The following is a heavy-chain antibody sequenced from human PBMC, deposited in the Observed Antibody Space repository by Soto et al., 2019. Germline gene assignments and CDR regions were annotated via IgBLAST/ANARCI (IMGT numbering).Heavy chain of an antibody. J-gene: IGHJ4*02. Sequence: QVQLVQSGAEVKKPGASVKVSCKASGYTFTSYAMHWVRQAPGQRLEWMGWINAGNGNTKYSQKFQGRVTITRDTSASTAYMELSSLRSEDMAVYYCARGVRYCSSTSCDDYWGQGTLVTVSS. V-gene: IGHV1-3*01. CDR2: INAGNGNT. D-gene: IGHD2-2*01. CDR1: GYTFTSYA. CDR3: ARGVRYCSSTSCDDY.